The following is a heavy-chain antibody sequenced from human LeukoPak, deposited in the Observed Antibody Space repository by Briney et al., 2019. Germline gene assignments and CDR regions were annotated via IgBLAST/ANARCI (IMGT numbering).Heavy chain of an antibody. J-gene: IGHJ4*02. Sequence: SGTLSLTCAVSGGSISSSNWWSWVRQPPGKGLEWIGEIYHSGSTNYNPSLKSRVTISVDKSKNQFSLKLSSVTAADTAVYYCASAVFSGYSSSHPDYWGQGTLVTVSS. D-gene: IGHD6-13*01. V-gene: IGHV4-4*02. CDR3: ASAVFSGYSSSHPDY. CDR2: IYHSGST. CDR1: GGSISSSNW.